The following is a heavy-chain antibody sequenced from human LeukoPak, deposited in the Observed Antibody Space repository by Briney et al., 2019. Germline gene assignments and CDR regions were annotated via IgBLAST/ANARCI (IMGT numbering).Heavy chain of an antibody. V-gene: IGHV3-9*01. CDR3: AKDARRRSPWDIVVVVAATLYYFDY. D-gene: IGHD2-15*01. CDR1: GFTFDDYA. Sequence: GGSLRLSCAASGFTFDDYAMHWVRQAPGKGLEWVSGISWNSGSIGYADSVKGRFTISRDNAKNSLYLQMNSLRAEDTALYYCAKDARRRSPWDIVVVVAATLYYFDYWGQGTLVTVSS. CDR2: ISWNSGSI. J-gene: IGHJ4*02.